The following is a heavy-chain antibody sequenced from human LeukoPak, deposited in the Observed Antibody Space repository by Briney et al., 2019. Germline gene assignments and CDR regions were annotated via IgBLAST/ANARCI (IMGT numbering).Heavy chain of an antibody. Sequence: SETLSLTCTVSGGSISSYYWSWIRQPAGKGLEWIWRIYTSGKTDYNPYTPSLKSRVAMSLDTSKNQVSLYLTSVTAADTAMYFCARSFSEKFYFESWGQGTLVTVSS. CDR1: GGSISSYY. CDR2: IYTSGKT. CDR3: ARSFSEKFYFES. J-gene: IGHJ4*02. D-gene: IGHD1-26*01. V-gene: IGHV4-4*07.